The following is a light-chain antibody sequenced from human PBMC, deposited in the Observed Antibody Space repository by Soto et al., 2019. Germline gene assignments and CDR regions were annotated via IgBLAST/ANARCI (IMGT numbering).Light chain of an antibody. V-gene: IGKV1-39*01. CDR2: GAS. Sequence: DIQMAQSASSLSASVGDTITITCRASRNINTYLSWYQQKPGKAPKLLIFGASSLQSGVPSRFSGSGSRTDFTLTISSLQPEDFATYCCQQTSAAPFTFGPGTKVDI. CDR3: QQTSAAPFT. J-gene: IGKJ3*01. CDR1: RNINTY.